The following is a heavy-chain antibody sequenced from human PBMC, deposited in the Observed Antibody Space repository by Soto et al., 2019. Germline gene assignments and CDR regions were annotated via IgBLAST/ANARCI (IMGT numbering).Heavy chain of an antibody. CDR1: GFTFSSYS. Sequence: GGSLRLSCAASGFTFSSYSMNWVRQAPGKGLEWVSSISSSSSYIYYADSVKGRFTISRDNAKNSLYLQMNSLRAEDTAVCYCARDLPCSGGSCYYAFDIWGQGTLVTVS. CDR2: ISSSSSYI. V-gene: IGHV3-21*01. CDR3: ARDLPCSGGSCYYAFDI. D-gene: IGHD2-15*01. J-gene: IGHJ3*02.